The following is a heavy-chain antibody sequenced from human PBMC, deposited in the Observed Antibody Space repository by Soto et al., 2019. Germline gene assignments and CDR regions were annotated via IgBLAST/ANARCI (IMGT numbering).Heavy chain of an antibody. D-gene: IGHD3-22*01. J-gene: IGHJ4*02. CDR2: INHSGST. CDR3: ARGYDSSGYFDY. CDR1: GGSFSGYY. Sequence: QVQLQQWGAGLLKPSETLSLTCAVYGGSFSGYYWSWIRQPPGKGLEWIGEINHSGSTNYNPSLKSRVTRSVDTSKNQFSLKLSSVTAADTAVYYCARGYDSSGYFDYWGQGTLVTVSS. V-gene: IGHV4-34*01.